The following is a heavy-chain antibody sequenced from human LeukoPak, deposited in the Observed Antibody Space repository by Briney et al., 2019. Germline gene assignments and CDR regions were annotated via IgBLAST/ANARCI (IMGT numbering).Heavy chain of an antibody. J-gene: IGHJ5*02. CDR1: GYSFTSYW. V-gene: IGHV5-51*01. D-gene: IGHD3-3*01. CDR2: IYPGESDT. Sequence: GEALEISCKGSGYSFTSYWIGWVRQMPGKGLEWMGSIYPGESDTRYSPSFQGQVTISADKSIRTAYLKWSSLTASDTAMYYCARLYYDFWSGYFAANNWFDPWGQGTLVTVSS. CDR3: ARLYYDFWSGYFAANNWFDP.